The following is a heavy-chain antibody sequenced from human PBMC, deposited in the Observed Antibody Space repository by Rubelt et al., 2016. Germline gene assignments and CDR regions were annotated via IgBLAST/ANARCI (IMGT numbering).Heavy chain of an antibody. J-gene: IGHJ4*02. Sequence: QVQLQESGPGLVKPSDTLSLTCAVSGYSISSSNWWGWIRQPPGKGLEWIGHIHYSGSTYYNPSLKSGVTLSVATSKNPFSLKLSSVTAVDTAVYYCARISYSSGWYFDYWGQGTRVTVSS. CDR1: GYSISSSNW. CDR2: IHYSGST. V-gene: IGHV4-28*01. CDR3: ARISYSSGWYFDY. D-gene: IGHD6-19*01.